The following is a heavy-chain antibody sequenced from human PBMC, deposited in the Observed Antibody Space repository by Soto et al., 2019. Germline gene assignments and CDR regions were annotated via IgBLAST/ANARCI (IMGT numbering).Heavy chain of an antibody. Sequence: ETLSLTCSVCGGCIKNYYWNWIRQAPGKGLEWIGYIYYSGSTNYHPSLRGRVTISVDTSKNQFSLKLTSVTAADTAVYYCAKDREVWLTAWAFDPWGQGALVTVSS. J-gene: IGHJ5*02. D-gene: IGHD2-21*01. V-gene: IGHV4-59*01. CDR1: GGCIKNYY. CDR2: IYYSGST. CDR3: AKDREVWLTAWAFDP.